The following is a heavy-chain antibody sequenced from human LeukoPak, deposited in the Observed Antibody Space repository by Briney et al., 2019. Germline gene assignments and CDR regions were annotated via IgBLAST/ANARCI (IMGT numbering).Heavy chain of an antibody. D-gene: IGHD3-16*02. J-gene: IGHJ3*02. CDR2: ISPYKGNT. V-gene: IGHV1-18*01. Sequence: ASVKVSCKASGGTFSSYAISWVRQAPGQGLEWMGWISPYKGNTKYAQKLQGRVIMTTDTSTSTVYMELRSLRSDDTAVYYCARDRYDYVWGSYRPQGAFDIWGQGTMVTVSS. CDR1: GGTFSSYA. CDR3: ARDRYDYVWGSYRPQGAFDI.